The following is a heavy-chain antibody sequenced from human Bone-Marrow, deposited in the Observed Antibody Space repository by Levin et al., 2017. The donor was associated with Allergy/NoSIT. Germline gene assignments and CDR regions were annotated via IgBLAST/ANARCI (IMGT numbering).Heavy chain of an antibody. Sequence: SVKVSCKASGDTFNNYAINWVRQAPGQGLEWMGGIVPILGTPSYAQKFQGRLTITADTSTSTAYMELSSLRSEDTALYYCARDSVLPSATLGFDPWGQGSLVTVSS. V-gene: IGHV1-69*06. CDR1: GDTFNNYA. CDR2: IVPILGTP. D-gene: IGHD2-15*01. CDR3: ARDSVLPSATLGFDP. J-gene: IGHJ5*02.